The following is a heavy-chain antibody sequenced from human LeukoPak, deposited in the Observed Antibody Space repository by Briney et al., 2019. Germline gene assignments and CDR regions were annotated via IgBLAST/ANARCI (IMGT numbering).Heavy chain of an antibody. CDR3: ARVPPGDDFWSGQTYYFDY. CDR1: GYIFTSYG. CDR2: ISAYNGNT. J-gene: IGHJ4*02. Sequence: GASVKVSCKASGYIFTSYGISWVRQAPGQGLEWMGWISAYNGNTNYAQKLQGRVTMTTDTSTSTAYMELRSLRSDDTAVYYCARVPPGDDFWSGQTYYFDYWGQGTLVTVSS. D-gene: IGHD3-3*01. V-gene: IGHV1-18*01.